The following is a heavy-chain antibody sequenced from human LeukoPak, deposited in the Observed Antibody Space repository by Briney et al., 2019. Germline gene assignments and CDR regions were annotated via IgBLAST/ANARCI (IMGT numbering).Heavy chain of an antibody. CDR1: GFTFSSYG. CDR3: ARVSSSSSWYSTTTEYYFDY. D-gene: IGHD6-13*01. CDR2: IWYDGSNK. Sequence: GGSLRLSCAASGFTFSSYGMHWVRQAPGKGLEWVAVIWYDGSNKYYADSVKGRFTISGDNAKNSLYLQMNSLRAEDTAVYYCARVSSSSSWYSTTTEYYFDYWGQGTLVTVSS. V-gene: IGHV3-33*01. J-gene: IGHJ4*02.